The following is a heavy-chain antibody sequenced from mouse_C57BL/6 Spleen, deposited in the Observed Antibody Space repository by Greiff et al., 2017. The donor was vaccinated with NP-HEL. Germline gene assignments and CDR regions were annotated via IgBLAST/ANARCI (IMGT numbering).Heavy chain of an antibody. D-gene: IGHD6-5*01. Sequence: EVQLVESGGGLVKPGGSLKLSCAASGFTFSDYGMHWVRQAPEKGLEWVAYISSGSSTISYTDTVKGRFTISRDNAKNTLFLQMTSLRSEDTAMYYCARSYAVDYWGQGTTLTVSS. CDR3: ARSYAVDY. CDR1: GFTFSDYG. J-gene: IGHJ2*01. CDR2: ISSGSSTI. V-gene: IGHV5-17*01.